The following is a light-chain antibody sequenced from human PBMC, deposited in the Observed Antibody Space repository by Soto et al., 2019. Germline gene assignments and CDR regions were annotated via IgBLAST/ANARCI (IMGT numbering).Light chain of an antibody. CDR2: YDS. Sequence: SYELTQPPSVSVAPGKTASVACGGSNIVSKSVHWYQKKSGQAPVLVMYYDSDRPSGIPERFSGSNSGNTATLTISRVEAGDEADYYCQVWDISSGHVVFGGGTTLTVL. J-gene: IGLJ3*02. V-gene: IGLV3-21*01. CDR1: NIVSKS. CDR3: QVWDISSGHVV.